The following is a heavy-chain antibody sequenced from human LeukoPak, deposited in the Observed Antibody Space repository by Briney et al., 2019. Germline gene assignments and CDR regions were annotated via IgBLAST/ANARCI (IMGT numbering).Heavy chain of an antibody. J-gene: IGHJ4*02. D-gene: IGHD6-19*01. CDR1: GYNFTSYW. Sequence: GESLKISCKGSGYNFTSYWITWVRQMPGKGLEWMGIIYPGDSDTIYSPSFQGQFTISADKSINTAYLQWSSLKASDTAMYYCARRVGYSSGWYYNYWGQGTLVTVSS. CDR3: ARRVGYSSGWYYNY. CDR2: IYPGDSDT. V-gene: IGHV5-51*01.